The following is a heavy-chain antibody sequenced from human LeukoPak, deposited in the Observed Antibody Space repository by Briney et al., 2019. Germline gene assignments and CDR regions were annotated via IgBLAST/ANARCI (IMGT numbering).Heavy chain of an antibody. V-gene: IGHV1-69*04. Sequence: SVRVSCKASGGTFSSYASSWVRQAPGQGLEWMGRIIPILGIANYAQKFQGRVTITADKSTSTAYMELSSLRSEDTAVYYCARGGVVPAAIDYWGQGTLVTVSS. CDR2: IIPILGIA. D-gene: IGHD2-2*01. J-gene: IGHJ4*02. CDR3: ARGGVVPAAIDY. CDR1: GGTFSSYA.